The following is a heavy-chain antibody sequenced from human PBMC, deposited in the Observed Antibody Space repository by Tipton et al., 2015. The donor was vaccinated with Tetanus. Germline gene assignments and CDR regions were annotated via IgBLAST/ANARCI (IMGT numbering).Heavy chain of an antibody. CDR1: GGSISGHY. D-gene: IGHD6-19*01. J-gene: IGHJ3*02. CDR3: ARIGWLQQNKPAFDI. CDR2: VHYSGST. Sequence: TLSLTCTVSGGSISGHYWSWIRQPPGKGLEWIGYVHYSGSTNYSPSLRSRVTLSVDTSKNQFSLKLSSVTAADTAVYYCARIGWLQQNKPAFDIWGQGTVVTVSS. V-gene: IGHV4-59*11.